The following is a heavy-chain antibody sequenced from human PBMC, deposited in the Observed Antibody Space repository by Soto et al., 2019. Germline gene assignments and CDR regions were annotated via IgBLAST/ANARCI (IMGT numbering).Heavy chain of an antibody. Sequence: QVQLQESGPGLVKPSQTLSLTCTVSGGSMSSGGYYWSWIRQHPGKGLEWIGYIYYSGSTYYNPSLKSRVTISVDTSKNQFSLKLSSVTAADTAVYYCGLGAAPKPYFDYWGQGTLVTVSS. J-gene: IGHJ4*02. CDR1: GGSMSSGGYY. CDR3: GLGAAPKPYFDY. V-gene: IGHV4-31*03. CDR2: IYYSGST. D-gene: IGHD2-2*02.